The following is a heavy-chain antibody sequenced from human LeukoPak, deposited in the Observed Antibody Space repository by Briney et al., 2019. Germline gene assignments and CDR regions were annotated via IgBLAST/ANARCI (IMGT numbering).Heavy chain of an antibody. CDR3: ARDGPYSNYVTSRLIHDDY. D-gene: IGHD4-11*01. V-gene: IGHV1-18*01. J-gene: IGHJ4*02. Sequence: GASVKVSCKASGYTFTSYGISWVRQAPGQGLEWMGWISAYNGNTNYAQKLQGRVTMTTDTSTSTAYMELRSLRSDDTAVYYCARDGPYSNYVTSRLIHDDYWGQGTLVTVSS. CDR2: ISAYNGNT. CDR1: GYTFTSYG.